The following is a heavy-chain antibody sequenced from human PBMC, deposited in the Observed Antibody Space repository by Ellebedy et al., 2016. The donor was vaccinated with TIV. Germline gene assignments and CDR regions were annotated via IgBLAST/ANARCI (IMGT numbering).Heavy chain of an antibody. D-gene: IGHD2-2*01. CDR2: IYPGDSDT. Sequence: KVSXKGSGYSFTSYWIGWVRQMPGKGLEWMGIIYPGDSDTRYSPSFQGQVTISADKSISTAYLQWSSLRASDTAMYYCARFSAAQLSYNWFDPWGQGTLVTVSS. CDR3: ARFSAAQLSYNWFDP. CDR1: GYSFTSYW. V-gene: IGHV5-51*01. J-gene: IGHJ5*02.